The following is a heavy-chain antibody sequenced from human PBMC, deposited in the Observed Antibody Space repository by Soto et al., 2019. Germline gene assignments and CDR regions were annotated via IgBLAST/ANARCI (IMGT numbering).Heavy chain of an antibody. J-gene: IGHJ6*03. CDR3: ASTYSDYWRGQYSSDYLDV. Sequence: ASVKVSCKASGYTFTSYYINWVQQAPGQGLEWMGIINPSSGSTSYAQKFQGRVTMTRDTSTSTVYMELSSLRSEDTAVYYCASTYSDYWRGQYSSDYLDVWGKGTTVTVSS. D-gene: IGHD3-3*01. CDR2: INPSSGST. CDR1: GYTFTSYY. V-gene: IGHV1-46*03.